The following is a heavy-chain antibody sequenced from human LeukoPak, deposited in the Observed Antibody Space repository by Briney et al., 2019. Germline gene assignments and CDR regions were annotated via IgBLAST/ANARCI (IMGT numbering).Heavy chain of an antibody. CDR2: MNPNSGNT. CDR1: GYTFTSYD. V-gene: IGHV1-8*01. Sequence: ASVKVSCKASGYTFTSYDINWVRQATGQGLEWMGWMNPNSGNTGYAQKFQGRVTMTRNTSISTAYMELSSLRSEDTAAYYCARATYYYDSSGGNWFDPWGQGTLVTVSS. J-gene: IGHJ5*02. D-gene: IGHD3-22*01. CDR3: ARATYYYDSSGGNWFDP.